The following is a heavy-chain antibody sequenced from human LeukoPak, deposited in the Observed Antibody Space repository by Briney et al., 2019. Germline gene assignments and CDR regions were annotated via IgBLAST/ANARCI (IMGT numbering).Heavy chain of an antibody. V-gene: IGHV4-59*08. CDR2: IYYSGST. CDR1: GGSISSYY. Sequence: SETLSLTCTVSGGSISSYYWSWIRQPPGKGLEWIGYIYYSGSTNYNPPLKSRVTISVDTSKNQFSLKLSSVTAADTAVYYCASIAVAGIIDYWGQGTLVTVSS. J-gene: IGHJ4*02. D-gene: IGHD6-19*01. CDR3: ASIAVAGIIDY.